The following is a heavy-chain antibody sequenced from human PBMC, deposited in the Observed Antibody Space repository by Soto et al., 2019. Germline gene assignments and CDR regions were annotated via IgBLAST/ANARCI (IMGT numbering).Heavy chain of an antibody. J-gene: IGHJ5*02. Sequence: ASVKVSCKASGYTFTSYGISWVRQAPGQGLEWMGWISAYNGNTNYAQKLQGRVTMTTDTSTSTAYMELRSLRSDDTAVYYCARNSGTKSLAWFDPWGHGTLVTVSS. CDR1: GYTFTSYG. CDR2: ISAYNGNT. D-gene: IGHD1-7*01. CDR3: ARNSGTKSLAWFDP. V-gene: IGHV1-18*01.